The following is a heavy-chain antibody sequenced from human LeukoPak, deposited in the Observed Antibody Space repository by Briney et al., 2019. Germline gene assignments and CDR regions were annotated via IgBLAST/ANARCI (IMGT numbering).Heavy chain of an antibody. J-gene: IGHJ4*02. V-gene: IGHV4-61*09. Sequence: PSQTLSLTCTVSGGSISSGSYYWSWLRQPAGKGLEWIGYINYSGSTNYNPSLKSRVTISVDTSKNQFSLKLSSVTAADTAVYYCARHGEQQLVYFDYWGQGTLVTVSS. CDR2: INYSGST. CDR1: GGSISSGSYY. CDR3: ARHGEQQLVYFDY. D-gene: IGHD6-13*01.